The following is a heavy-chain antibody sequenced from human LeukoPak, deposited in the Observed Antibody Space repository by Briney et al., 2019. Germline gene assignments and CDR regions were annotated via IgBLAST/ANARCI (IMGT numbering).Heavy chain of an antibody. Sequence: ASVKVSCKASGYTFTSYDISWVRQAPGQGLEWMGWISAYNGNTNYAQKLQGRVTMTTDTSTSTAYMELMSLRSDDTAVYYCARGKSPPVWAPSDYWGQGTLVTVSS. CDR1: GYTFTSYD. V-gene: IGHV1-18*01. CDR2: ISAYNGNT. D-gene: IGHD1-26*01. J-gene: IGHJ4*02. CDR3: ARGKSPPVWAPSDY.